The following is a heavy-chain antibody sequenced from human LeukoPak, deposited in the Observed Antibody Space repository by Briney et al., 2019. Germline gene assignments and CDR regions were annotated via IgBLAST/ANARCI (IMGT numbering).Heavy chain of an antibody. CDR2: ISYDGSNK. CDR3: AKDALRFLNSLYYFDY. Sequence: PGGSLRLSCAASGFTFSSYGMHWVRQAPGKGLEWVAVISYDGSNKYYADSVKGRFTISRDNSKNTLYLQMNSLRAEDTAVYYCAKDALRFLNSLYYFDYWGQGTLVTVSS. CDR1: GFTFSSYG. J-gene: IGHJ4*02. D-gene: IGHD4-17*01. V-gene: IGHV3-30*18.